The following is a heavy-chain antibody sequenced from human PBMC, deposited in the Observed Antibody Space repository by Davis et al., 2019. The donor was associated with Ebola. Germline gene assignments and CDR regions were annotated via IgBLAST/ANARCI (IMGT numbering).Heavy chain of an antibody. CDR3: ARERSSSSSTYYYYYGMDV. J-gene: IGHJ6*02. D-gene: IGHD6-6*01. V-gene: IGHV3-7*03. CDR1: GFTFSSYW. Sequence: GESLKISCAASGFTFSSYWMSWVRQAPGKGLEWVANIKQDGSEKYYVDSVKGRFTISRDNAKNSLYLQMNSLRAEDTAVYYCARERSSSSSTYYYYYGMDVWGQGTTVTVSS. CDR2: IKQDGSEK.